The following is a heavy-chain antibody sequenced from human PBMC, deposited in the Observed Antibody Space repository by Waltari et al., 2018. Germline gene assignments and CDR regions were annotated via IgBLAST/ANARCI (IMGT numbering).Heavy chain of an antibody. CDR2: ISANNYT. V-gene: IGHV1-18*01. J-gene: IGHJ4*02. CDR3: ARGSVTADH. Sequence: VQLLQSGTELKNPGASVRVSCKPSGSNFPDYVISWVRQAPGQGLEWMGWISANNYTHYAQKFQGRVTLTTDTYTTTAYMDLRSLTSDDTAVYYCARGSVTADHWGQGTLVIVSS. D-gene: IGHD2-21*02. CDR1: GSNFPDYV.